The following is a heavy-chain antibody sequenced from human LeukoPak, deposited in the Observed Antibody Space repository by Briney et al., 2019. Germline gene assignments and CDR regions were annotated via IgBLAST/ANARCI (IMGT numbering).Heavy chain of an antibody. J-gene: IGHJ4*02. CDR1: GFTFSNYA. V-gene: IGHV3-30-3*01. Sequence: GRSLGLYCAASGFTFSNYAMHWVRQAPGKGLEWVAIISYDGSNEHYADSVKGRFTISRDNSKNTLYLQMISLRADDTAIYFCARPGSAWQSLPPDYWGQGTLVTVSS. D-gene: IGHD6-19*01. CDR2: ISYDGSNE. CDR3: ARPGSAWQSLPPDY.